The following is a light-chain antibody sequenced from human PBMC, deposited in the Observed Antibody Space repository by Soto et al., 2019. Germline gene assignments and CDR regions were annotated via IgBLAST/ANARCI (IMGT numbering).Light chain of an antibody. CDR3: QQAGAFPLT. CDR2: AAS. Sequence: DIQMTQSPSSVSASIGDRVTITCRASQGVNTWLAWFQQKPGKAPKLLIFAASTLQSGVPSRFSGSGSGTDFTLIISSLQPEDVATYYCQQAGAFPLTYGGGTKVEI. J-gene: IGKJ4*01. CDR1: QGVNTW. V-gene: IGKV1D-12*01.